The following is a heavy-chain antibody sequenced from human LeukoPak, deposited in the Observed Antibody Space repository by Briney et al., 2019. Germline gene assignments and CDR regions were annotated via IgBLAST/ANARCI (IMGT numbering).Heavy chain of an antibody. CDR2: IHNSGTT. CDR3: ARRYYYNLGSFPFDF. V-gene: IGHV4-34*01. D-gene: IGHD3-10*01. Sequence: SETLSLTCAVSGGPFRGYFWSWIRQSSGKGLEWIGEIHNSGTTNYNPSLNSRVTISEDTSKNQFYLNLSSVTAAGTAVYYCARRYYYNLGSFPFDFWGQGTLVTVSS. J-gene: IGHJ4*02. CDR1: GGPFRGYF.